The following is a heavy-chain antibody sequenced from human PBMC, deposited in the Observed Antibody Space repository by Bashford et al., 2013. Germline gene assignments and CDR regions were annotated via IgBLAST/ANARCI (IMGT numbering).Heavy chain of an antibody. CDR3: ARVLGQQLVPYYFDY. D-gene: IGHD6-13*01. CDR1: GGTFSSYA. Sequence: SVKVSCKASGGTFSSYAISWVRQAPGQGLEWMGGIIPIFGTANYAQKFQGRVTITADESTSTAYMELSSLRSEDTAVYYCARVLGQQLVPYYFDYWGQGTLVTVSS. CDR2: IIPIFGTA. V-gene: IGHV1-69*13. J-gene: IGHJ4*02.